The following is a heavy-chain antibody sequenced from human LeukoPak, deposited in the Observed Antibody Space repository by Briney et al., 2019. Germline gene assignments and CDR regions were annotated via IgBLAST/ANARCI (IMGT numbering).Heavy chain of an antibody. J-gene: IGHJ6*03. V-gene: IGHV4-61*02. CDR3: ARDPKSYGYGRDYYMDV. CDR2: IYTSGST. Sequence: PSQTLSLTCIVSGGSISSGSYYWSWIRQPAGKGLEWIGRIYTSGSTNYNPSLKSRVTISVDTSKNQFSLKLSSVTAADTAVYYCARDPKSYGYGRDYYMDVWGKGTTVTVSS. D-gene: IGHD5-18*01. CDR1: GGSISSGSYY.